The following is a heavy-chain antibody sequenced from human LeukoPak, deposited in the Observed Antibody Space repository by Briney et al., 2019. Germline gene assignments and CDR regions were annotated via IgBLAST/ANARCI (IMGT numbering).Heavy chain of an antibody. D-gene: IGHD6-13*01. V-gene: IGHV3-7*01. CDR3: ARGAAAGTPDWFDP. CDR2: IKQDGSEK. Sequence: GGPLRLSCAASGFTFSSYWMSWVRQAPGKGLEWVANIKQDGSEKYYVDSVKGRFTISRDNAKNSLYLQMNSLRAEDTAVYYCARGAAAGTPDWFDPWGQGTLVTVSS. J-gene: IGHJ5*02. CDR1: GFTFSSYW.